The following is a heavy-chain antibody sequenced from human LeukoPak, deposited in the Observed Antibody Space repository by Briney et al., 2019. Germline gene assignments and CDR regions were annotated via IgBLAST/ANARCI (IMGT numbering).Heavy chain of an antibody. CDR1: GYSFTSHY. J-gene: IGHJ5*02. CDR3: ASDNSVGDIAWWFDP. V-gene: IGHV1-46*01. Sequence: GASVKVSCKASGYSFTSHYMYWVRQAPGQGLEWMGLINPSGSSTLYAQKFQGRVTMTRDMSITTDYMELSSLRSEDTAVYYCASDNSVGDIAWWFDPWGEGTLVTVSS. D-gene: IGHD3-16*02. CDR2: INPSGSST.